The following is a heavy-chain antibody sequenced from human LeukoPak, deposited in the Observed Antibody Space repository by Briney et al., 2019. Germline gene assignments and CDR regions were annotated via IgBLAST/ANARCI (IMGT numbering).Heavy chain of an antibody. CDR1: GFTVSSNY. CDR2: IYSGGST. CDR3: ARPLYSSGWSFDY. V-gene: IGHV3-53*01. J-gene: IGHJ4*02. Sequence: PGGSLRLSCAASGFTVSSNYMSWVRQAPGKGLEWVPVIYSGGSTYYADSVKGRFTISRDNSKNTLYLQMNSLRAEDTAVYYCARPLYSSGWSFDYWGQGTLVTVSS. D-gene: IGHD6-19*01.